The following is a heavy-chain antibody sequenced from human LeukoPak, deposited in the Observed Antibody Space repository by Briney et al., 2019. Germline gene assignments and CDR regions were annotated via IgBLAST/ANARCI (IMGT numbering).Heavy chain of an antibody. V-gene: IGHV1-2*02. CDR3: ATLDYSNFL. CDR2: INPNSGGT. D-gene: IGHD4-11*01. Sequence: GASVKVSCKASGYTFTDSYMHWVRQAPGQGLEWMGWINPNSGGTDYAQKFQGRVTMTRDTSISTAYMDLSSLRSEDTAVYYCATLDYSNFLWGQGTLVTVSS. CDR1: GYTFTDSY. J-gene: IGHJ4*02.